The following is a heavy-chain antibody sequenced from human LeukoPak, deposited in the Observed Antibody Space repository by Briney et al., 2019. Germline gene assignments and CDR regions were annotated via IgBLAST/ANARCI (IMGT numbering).Heavy chain of an antibody. J-gene: IGHJ4*02. V-gene: IGHV3-30*04. D-gene: IGHD4-17*01. Sequence: GRSLGLSCAASGFTFSSYAMHWVRQAPGKGLEWVAVISYDGSNKYYADSVKGRFTISRDNSKNTLYLQMNSLRAEDTAVYYCARDRAMTTVTTGLGWGIDYWGQGTLVTVSS. CDR2: ISYDGSNK. CDR3: ARDRAMTTVTTGLGWGIDY. CDR1: GFTFSSYA.